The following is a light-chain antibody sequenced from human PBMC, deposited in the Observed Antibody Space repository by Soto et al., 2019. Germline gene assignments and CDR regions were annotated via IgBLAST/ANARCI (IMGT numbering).Light chain of an antibody. CDR3: SSYTSSSTHL. V-gene: IGLV2-14*01. CDR2: DVS. Sequence: QSALTQPASVSGSPGQSITISCTGTSSDVGGYNYVSWYQQHPGKAPKLTIYDVSNRPSGVSNRFSGSKSGNTASLTISGLQAEDEADYYCSSYTSSSTHLFGTGTKVTVL. CDR1: SSDVGGYNY. J-gene: IGLJ1*01.